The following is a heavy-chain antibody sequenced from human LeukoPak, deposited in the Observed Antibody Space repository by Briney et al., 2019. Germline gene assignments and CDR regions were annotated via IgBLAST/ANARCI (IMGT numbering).Heavy chain of an antibody. CDR1: GFTFSSYA. J-gene: IGHJ6*03. CDR3: ARVAAAGKDYYYYMDV. D-gene: IGHD6-13*01. V-gene: IGHV3-30-3*01. Sequence: GRSRRLSCAASGFTFSSYAMHWVRQAPGKGLEWVAVISYDGSNKYYADSVKGRFTISRDNSKNTLYLQMNSLRLEDTAVYYCARVAAAGKDYYYYMDVWGKGTTVTVSS. CDR2: ISYDGSNK.